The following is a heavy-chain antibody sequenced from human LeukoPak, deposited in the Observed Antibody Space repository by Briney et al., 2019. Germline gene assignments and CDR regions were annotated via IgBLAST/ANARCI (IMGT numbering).Heavy chain of an antibody. J-gene: IGHJ5*02. CDR1: GGSISSYY. Sequence: PSETLSLTCTVSGGSISSYYWSWIRQPPGKGLAWIGYIYYSGSTNYNPSLKSRVTISVDTSKNQFSLKLSSVTAADTAVYYCARGGYYDFWSGTSYWFDPWGQGTLVTVSS. CDR2: IYYSGST. D-gene: IGHD3-3*01. CDR3: ARGGYYDFWSGTSYWFDP. V-gene: IGHV4-59*01.